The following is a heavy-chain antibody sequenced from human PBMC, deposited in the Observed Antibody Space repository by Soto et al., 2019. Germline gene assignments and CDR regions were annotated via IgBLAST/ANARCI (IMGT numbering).Heavy chain of an antibody. CDR3: ARGRATAGLDQ. CDR1: GFTFSTYG. J-gene: IGHJ4*02. CDR2: IWYDGGNR. V-gene: IGHV3-33*01. D-gene: IGHD6-13*01. Sequence: QVQLVESGGGVVQPGRSLRISCAASGFTFSTYGMHWVRQAPGKGLEWVAVIWYDGGNRYYGDSVRGRFTISRDNSKNTLYLQMNSLRAEDTAVYYCARGRATAGLDQWGQGTLVTVSS.